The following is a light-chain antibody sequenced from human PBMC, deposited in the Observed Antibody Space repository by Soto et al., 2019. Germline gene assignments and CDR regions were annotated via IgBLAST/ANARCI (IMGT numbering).Light chain of an antibody. CDR1: QSVRSN. V-gene: IGKV3-15*01. CDR3: QYYDESLWT. J-gene: IGKJ1*01. Sequence: EIVMPQSPATLSVSPGESAPLSCRASQSVRSNLAWYQQKPGQSPRLLIYGASTRATGIPARFSGSGSGTEFTLTISSLQSEDYAVYYCQYYDESLWTFGQGTKVDI. CDR2: GAS.